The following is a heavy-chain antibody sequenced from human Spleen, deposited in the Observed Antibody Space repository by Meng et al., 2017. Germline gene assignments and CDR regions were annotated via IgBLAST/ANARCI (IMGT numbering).Heavy chain of an antibody. Sequence: GGSLRLSCAASGFTFSRCGMHWVHQAPGKGLEWVSAISGSGGSTYYADSVKGRSSISRDNSKNTLYLQMNSLRAEDTAVYYCARIRYYGMDVWGQGTTVTVSS. J-gene: IGHJ6*02. CDR2: ISGSGGST. CDR1: GFTFSRCG. CDR3: ARIRYYGMDV. V-gene: IGHV3-23*01.